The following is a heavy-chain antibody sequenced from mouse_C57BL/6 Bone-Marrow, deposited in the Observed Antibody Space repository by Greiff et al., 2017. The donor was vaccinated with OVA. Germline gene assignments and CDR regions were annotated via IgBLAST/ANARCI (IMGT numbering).Heavy chain of an antibody. CDR1: GFTFSSYA. CDR3: ARLWKFAY. D-gene: IGHD1-1*02. CDR2: ISDGGSYT. J-gene: IGHJ3*01. Sequence: EVKLMESGGGLVKPGGSLKLSCAASGFTFSSYAMSWVRQTPEKRLEWVATISDGGSYTYYPDNVKGRFTISRDNAKNNLYLQMSHLKSEDTAMYYCARLWKFAYWGQGTLVTVSA. V-gene: IGHV5-4*03.